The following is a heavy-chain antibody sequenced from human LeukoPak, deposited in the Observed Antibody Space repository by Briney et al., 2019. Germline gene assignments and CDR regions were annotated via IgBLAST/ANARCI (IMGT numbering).Heavy chain of an antibody. V-gene: IGHV3-30*02. Sequence: GGSLRLSCAASGFTFSNYGMHWVRQAPGKGLEWVAFIRNDGSTKYYVDSVKGRFVISRDNSRNTVYVYMNSLRAEDSAVYYCAKDGVSSSVWAFDIWGQGTMVTVSS. CDR2: IRNDGSTK. CDR1: GFTFSNYG. CDR3: AKDGVSSSVWAFDI. J-gene: IGHJ3*02. D-gene: IGHD3-10*01.